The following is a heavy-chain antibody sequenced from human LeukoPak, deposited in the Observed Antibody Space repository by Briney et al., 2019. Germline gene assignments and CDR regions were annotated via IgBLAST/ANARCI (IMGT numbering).Heavy chain of an antibody. V-gene: IGHV4-39*07. D-gene: IGHD6-13*01. Sequence: SETLSLTCTVSGGSISSSSYYWGWIRQPPGKGLEWIGSIYYSGSTYYNPSLKSRVTISVDTSKNQFSLKLSSVTAADTAVYYCARGLALGSSSWCRWGQGTLVTVSS. CDR2: IYYSGST. CDR1: GGSISSSSYY. CDR3: ARGLALGSSSWCR. J-gene: IGHJ4*02.